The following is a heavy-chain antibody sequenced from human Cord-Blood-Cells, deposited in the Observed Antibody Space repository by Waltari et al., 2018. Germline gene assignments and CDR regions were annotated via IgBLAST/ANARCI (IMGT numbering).Heavy chain of an antibody. CDR2: IFPGASDT. Sequence: EVQLVQPGAEVKQPGAYLKISCKGCGYSLTRYWTGWVRQMPGKGLEWLGIIFPGASDTRYSPSFQGQVTISADKSISTAYRQWSSLKASDTAMYYCARHMLSWYDAFDIWGQGTMVTVSS. CDR3: ARHMLSWYDAFDI. D-gene: IGHD6-13*01. J-gene: IGHJ3*02. V-gene: IGHV5-51*01. CDR1: GYSLTRYW.